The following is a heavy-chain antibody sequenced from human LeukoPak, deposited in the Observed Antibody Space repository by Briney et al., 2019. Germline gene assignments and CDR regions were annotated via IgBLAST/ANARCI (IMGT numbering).Heavy chain of an antibody. CDR1: GGSFSGYY. D-gene: IGHD3-3*01. Sequence: SETLSLTCAVHGGSFSGYYWSWIRQPPGKGLEWIGEINHSGSTNYNPSLKSRVTISVDTSKNQFSLKLSSVTAADTAVYYCARETDYDFWSGYAFGYWGQGTLVTVSS. J-gene: IGHJ4*02. CDR2: INHSGST. CDR3: ARETDYDFWSGYAFGY. V-gene: IGHV4-34*01.